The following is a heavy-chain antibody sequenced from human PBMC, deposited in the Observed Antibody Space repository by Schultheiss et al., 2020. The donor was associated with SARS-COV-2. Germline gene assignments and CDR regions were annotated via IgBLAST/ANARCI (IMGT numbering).Heavy chain of an antibody. CDR1: GFTFSSYA. Sequence: GGSLRLSCAASGFTFSSYAMSWVRQAPGKGLEWVSAISGSGGSTYYADSVKGRFTISRDNSKNTLYLQMNSLRAEDTAVYYCARDSPYSSTWGSFDYWGQGTLVTVSS. V-gene: IGHV3-23*01. CDR3: ARDSPYSSTWGSFDY. D-gene: IGHD6-6*01. J-gene: IGHJ4*02. CDR2: ISGSGGST.